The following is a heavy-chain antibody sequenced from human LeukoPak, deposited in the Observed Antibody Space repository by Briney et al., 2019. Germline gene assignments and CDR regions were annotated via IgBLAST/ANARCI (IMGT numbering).Heavy chain of an antibody. V-gene: IGHV3-11*06. CDR2: ISSSSSYT. D-gene: IGHD6-13*01. CDR1: GFTFSDYY. J-gene: IGHJ4*02. Sequence: GGSLRLSCAASGFTFSDYYMSWIRQAPGKGLEWVSYISSSSSYTNYADSVKGRFTISRDNAKNSLHLQMNSLRAEDTAVYYCARVSGSSWYAIDYWGQGTLVTVSS. CDR3: ARVSGSSWYAIDY.